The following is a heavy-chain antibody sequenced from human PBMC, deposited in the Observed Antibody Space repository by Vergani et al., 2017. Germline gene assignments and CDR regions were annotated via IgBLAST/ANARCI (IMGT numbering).Heavy chain of an antibody. CDR3: ATGALQGSWPGGYYGMDV. CDR1: GYTLTELS. D-gene: IGHD6-13*01. Sequence: QVQLVQSGAEVKKPGASVKVSCKVSGYTLTELSMHWVRQAPGKGLEWMGGFDPEDGETIDAQKFQGRVTMTEDTSTDTAYMVLSSRRSEDTAVYYCATGALQGSWPGGYYGMDVWDQGTTVTVSS. CDR2: FDPEDGET. J-gene: IGHJ6*02. V-gene: IGHV1-24*01.